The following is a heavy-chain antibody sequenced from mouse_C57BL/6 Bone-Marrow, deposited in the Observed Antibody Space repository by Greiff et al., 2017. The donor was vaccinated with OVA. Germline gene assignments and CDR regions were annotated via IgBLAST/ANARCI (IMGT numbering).Heavy chain of an antibody. D-gene: IGHD1-1*01. Sequence: EVQLVESGGGLVKPGGSLKLSCAASGFTFSSYAMSWVRQTPEKRLEWVATISDGGSYTYYPDNVKGRFTISRDNAKNNLYLQMSHLKSEDTAMYYCAREGGGSSPFAYWGQGTLVTVSA. CDR2: ISDGGSYT. CDR3: AREGGGSSPFAY. J-gene: IGHJ3*01. V-gene: IGHV5-4*01. CDR1: GFTFSSYA.